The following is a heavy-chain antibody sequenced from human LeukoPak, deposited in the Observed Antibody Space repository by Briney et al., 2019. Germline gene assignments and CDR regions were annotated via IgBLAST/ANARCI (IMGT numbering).Heavy chain of an antibody. CDR1: GYTLTELS. J-gene: IGHJ4*02. CDR3: ATAISIYFDY. V-gene: IGHV1-24*01. Sequence: ASVKVSCKVSGYTLTELSMHWVRQAPGKGLEWMGGFDPEDGETICAQKFQGRVTMTEDTSTDTAYMELSSLRSEGTAVYYCATAISIYFDYWGQGTLVTVPS. CDR2: FDPEDGET. D-gene: IGHD3-9*01.